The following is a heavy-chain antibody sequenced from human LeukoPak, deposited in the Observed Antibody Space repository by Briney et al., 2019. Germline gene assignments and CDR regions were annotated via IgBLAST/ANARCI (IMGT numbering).Heavy chain of an antibody. D-gene: IGHD1-26*01. Sequence: GGSLRLSCAASGFTFSSFGMHWVRQAPGKGLEWVTFIWYDGNKKHYADSVKGRFTISRDNSKNTLYLQMNSLRAEDTAVYYCAKGHSGNYYSYYMDVSTKGTTVTVSS. CDR1: GFTFSSFG. J-gene: IGHJ6*03. CDR3: AKGHSGNYYSYYMDV. CDR2: IWYDGNKK. V-gene: IGHV3-30*02.